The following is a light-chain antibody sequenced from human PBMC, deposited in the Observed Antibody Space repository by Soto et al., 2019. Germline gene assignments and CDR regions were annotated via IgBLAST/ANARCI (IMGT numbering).Light chain of an antibody. Sequence: NFMLTQPHSVSESPGKTVTISCTRSSGSIASNYVQWYQQRPGSAPTTVIYEDNQRPSGVPDRFSGSIDSSSNSASPTISGLKTEDEADYYCQSYDSSSWVFGGGTKLTVL. CDR1: SGSIASNY. CDR2: EDN. CDR3: QSYDSSSWV. J-gene: IGLJ3*02. V-gene: IGLV6-57*03.